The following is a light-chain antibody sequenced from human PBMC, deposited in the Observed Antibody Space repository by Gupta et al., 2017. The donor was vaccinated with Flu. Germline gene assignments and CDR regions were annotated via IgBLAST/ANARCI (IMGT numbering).Light chain of an antibody. Sequence: DIQMTQSPPSLSASVGDRVTITCRASQNINTFLHWYQQKPGRAPKLLIYAAYSLQSGVPSRFSGSGSGTDFTLTISMLQPEDFATYYCQHCDRTPYSFGQGSKLEIK. CDR1: QNINTF. V-gene: IGKV1-39*01. CDR2: AAY. J-gene: IGKJ2*03. CDR3: QHCDRTPYS.